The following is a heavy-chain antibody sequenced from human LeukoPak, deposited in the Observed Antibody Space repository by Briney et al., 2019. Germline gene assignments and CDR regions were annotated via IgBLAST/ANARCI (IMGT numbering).Heavy chain of an antibody. J-gene: IGHJ4*02. D-gene: IGHD3-16*01. CDR2: IIPILGIA. CDR3: ARDDTAEVVWGSYWDY. CDR1: GGTFSSYA. V-gene: IGHV1-69*04. Sequence: ASVKVSCKASGGTFSSYAISWVRQTPGQGLEWMGRIIPILGIANYAQKFQGRVTITADKSTSTAYMELSSLRSEDTAVYYCARDDTAEVVWGSYWDYWGQGTLVTVSS.